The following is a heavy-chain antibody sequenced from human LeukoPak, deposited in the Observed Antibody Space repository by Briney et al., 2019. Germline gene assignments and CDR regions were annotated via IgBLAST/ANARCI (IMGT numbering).Heavy chain of an antibody. Sequence: PSETLSLTCAVYGGSFSGYYWSWIRQPPGKGLEWIGEINHSGNTNYNPSLKSRVTISVDTSKNQFSLKLSSVTAADTAVYYCARGLYYYDSSGYYCDAFDIWGQGTMVTVSS. D-gene: IGHD3-22*01. J-gene: IGHJ3*02. V-gene: IGHV4-34*01. CDR1: GGSFSGYY. CDR2: INHSGNT. CDR3: ARGLYYYDSSGYYCDAFDI.